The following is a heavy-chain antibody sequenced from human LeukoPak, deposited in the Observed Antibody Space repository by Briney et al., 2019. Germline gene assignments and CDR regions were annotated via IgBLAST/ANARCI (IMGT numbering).Heavy chain of an antibody. J-gene: IGHJ4*02. CDR1: GFTFSSYS. CDR3: ARDLFYYDNSGYYYFDY. Sequence: GRSLRLSCAASGFTFSSYSMNWVRQAPGKGLEWVSSISTSSNNIFYADSVKGRFTISRDNAKNSLYLQMNSLRAEDTAVYYCARDLFYYDNSGYYYFDYWGQGTLVTVSS. CDR2: ISTSSNNI. D-gene: IGHD3-22*01. V-gene: IGHV3-21*01.